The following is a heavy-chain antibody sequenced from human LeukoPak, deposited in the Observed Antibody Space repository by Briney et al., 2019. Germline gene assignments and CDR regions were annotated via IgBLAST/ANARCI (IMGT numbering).Heavy chain of an antibody. Sequence: GESLKISCKGSGYSFTGYWIVWVRQMPGKGLEWMGIIYPGDSDTRYSPSFQGQVTILADKSISTAYLQWSSLKASDTAMYYCASLSGSWGAEYFQHWGQGTLVTVSS. V-gene: IGHV5-51*01. CDR2: IYPGDSDT. CDR1: GYSFTGYW. D-gene: IGHD1-26*01. J-gene: IGHJ1*01. CDR3: ASLSGSWGAEYFQH.